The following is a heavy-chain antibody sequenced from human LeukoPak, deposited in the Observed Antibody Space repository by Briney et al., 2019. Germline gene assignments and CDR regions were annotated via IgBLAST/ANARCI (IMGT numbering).Heavy chain of an antibody. CDR1: CGSISRYY. J-gene: IGHJ4*02. V-gene: IGHV4-4*07. Sequence: PSETLSLTCTVSCGSISRYYWNWVRQPAGEGLECLGRVHTIGSTNYNPSLKSRVTMSVDTSTIQFSLKLSYVTAADPAVYSCATVICSGGSCSFDYWGQGNLVTVSP. D-gene: IGHD2-15*01. CDR3: ATVICSGGSCSFDY. CDR2: VHTIGST.